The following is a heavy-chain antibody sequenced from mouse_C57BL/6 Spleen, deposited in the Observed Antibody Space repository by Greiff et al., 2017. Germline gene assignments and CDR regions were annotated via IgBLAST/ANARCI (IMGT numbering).Heavy chain of an antibody. J-gene: IGHJ2*01. V-gene: IGHV1-82*01. CDR1: GYAFSSSW. CDR3: ARGYYGSGYY. CDR2: IYPGDGDT. Sequence: QVQLKQSGPELVKPGASVKISCKASGYAFSSSWMNWVKQRHGKGLEWIGRIYPGDGDTNYNGKFKGKATLSADKSSSTAYMQLSSLTSEDSAVYFCARGYYGSGYYWGQGTTLTVSS. D-gene: IGHD1-1*01.